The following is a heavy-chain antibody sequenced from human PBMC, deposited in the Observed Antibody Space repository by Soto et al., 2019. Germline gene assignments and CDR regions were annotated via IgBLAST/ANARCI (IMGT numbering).Heavy chain of an antibody. J-gene: IGHJ5*02. Sequence: EVQLVESGGGLVQPGGSLRLSCAASGFIVSTNYMSWVRQSPGKGLEWVSVIYNDGRTSYADSVKGRFTISRDDSKNTLYLQMNSLRVEDTAVYFCARGTGILVVPRAWGQGTLVTVSS. D-gene: IGHD2-21*01. CDR3: ARGTGILVVPRA. CDR1: GFIVSTNY. V-gene: IGHV3-66*01. CDR2: IYNDGRT.